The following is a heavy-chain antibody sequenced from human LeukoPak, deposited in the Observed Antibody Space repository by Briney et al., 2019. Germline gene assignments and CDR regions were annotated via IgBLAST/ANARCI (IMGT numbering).Heavy chain of an antibody. CDR3: VREDTPATANY. Sequence: GGSPRLSCAASGFNFANHAMSWVRQTPGKGLEWVSAISGGGDITYYADSVTGRFTISRDNSKDTLFLQMHSLRPGDTAVYYCVREDTPATANYWGQGTLVTISS. D-gene: IGHD2-15*01. CDR1: GFNFANHA. CDR2: ISGGGDIT. V-gene: IGHV3-23*01. J-gene: IGHJ4*02.